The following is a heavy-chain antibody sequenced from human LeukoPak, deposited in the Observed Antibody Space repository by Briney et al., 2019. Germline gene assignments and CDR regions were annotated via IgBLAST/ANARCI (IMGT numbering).Heavy chain of an antibody. V-gene: IGHV4-31*03. J-gene: IGHJ4*02. CDR1: GGSISSGGYY. Sequence: PSETLSLTCTVSGGSISSGGYYWSWIRQHPGKGLEWIGLIYYSGSTYYNPSLKSRLSISVDTSKNQFSLKLSSVTAADAAVYYCARAHIVTTKFFDYWGQGALVTVSS. D-gene: IGHD5-12*01. CDR2: IYYSGST. CDR3: ARAHIVTTKFFDY.